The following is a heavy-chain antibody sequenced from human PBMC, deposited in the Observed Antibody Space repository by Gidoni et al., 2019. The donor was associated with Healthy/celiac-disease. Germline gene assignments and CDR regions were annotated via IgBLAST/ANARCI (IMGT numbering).Heavy chain of an antibody. V-gene: IGHV3-23*01. D-gene: IGHD3-22*01. CDR2: ISGSGGST. CDR1: GFTFSSYA. CDR3: AKGDYYDSSGSVDY. J-gene: IGHJ4*02. Sequence: EVQLLESGGGLVQPGGSLRLSCAASGFTFSSYAMSCVRQAPGKGLEWVSAISGSGGSTYYADSVKGRFTISRDNSKNTLYLQMNSLRAEDTAVYYCAKGDYYDSSGSVDYWGQGTLVTVSS.